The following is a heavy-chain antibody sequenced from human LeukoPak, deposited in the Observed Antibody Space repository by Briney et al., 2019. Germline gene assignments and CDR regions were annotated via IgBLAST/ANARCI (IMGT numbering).Heavy chain of an antibody. J-gene: IGHJ5*02. Sequence: SETLSLTCTVSGGSVSSSSYYWGWIRQPPGKGLEWIGSIYYSGSTYYNPSLKSRVTISVDTSKNQFSLKVSSVTAADTAVYYCARDRRYSSSWYDRLNWFDPWGQGTLVTVSS. CDR1: GGSVSSSSYY. CDR3: ARDRRYSSSWYDRLNWFDP. D-gene: IGHD6-13*01. V-gene: IGHV4-39*07. CDR2: IYYSGST.